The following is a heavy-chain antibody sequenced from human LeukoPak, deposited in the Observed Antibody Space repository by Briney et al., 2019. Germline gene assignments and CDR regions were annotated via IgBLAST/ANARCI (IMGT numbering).Heavy chain of an antibody. CDR3: ARDYSSSSLGYFDY. V-gene: IGHV3-33*01. CDR2: IWYDGSNK. J-gene: IGHJ4*02. CDR1: GFTFSSYG. Sequence: GGSLRLSCAASGFTFSSYGMHWVRQAPSKGLEWVAVIWYDGSNKYYADSVKGRFTISRDNSKNTLYLQMNSLRAEDTAVYYCARDYSSSSLGYFDYWGQGTLVTVSS. D-gene: IGHD6-13*01.